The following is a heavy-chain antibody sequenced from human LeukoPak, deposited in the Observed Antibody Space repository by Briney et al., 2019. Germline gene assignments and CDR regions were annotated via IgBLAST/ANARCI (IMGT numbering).Heavy chain of an antibody. J-gene: IGHJ4*02. Sequence: PGGSLRLSCAASGFTFSSYAMSWVRQSPGKGRERVSAISGSGGSTYYADSVKGRFTISRDNSKNTLYLQMNSLRAEDTAVYYCAKESGYCSGGSCYSDVPNFDYWGQGTLVTVSS. V-gene: IGHV3-23*01. CDR1: GFTFSSYA. CDR3: AKESGYCSGGSCYSDVPNFDY. CDR2: ISGSGGST. D-gene: IGHD2-15*01.